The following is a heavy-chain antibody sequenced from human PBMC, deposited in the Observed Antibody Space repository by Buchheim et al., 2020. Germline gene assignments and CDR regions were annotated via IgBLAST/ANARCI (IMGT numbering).Heavy chain of an antibody. J-gene: IGHJ6*02. CDR2: INHSGST. Sequence: QVQLQQWGAGLLKPSETLSLTCAVYGGSFSDYYWSWIRQPPGKGLEWIGEINHSGSTNYNPSLKSRVPISVDTSKNQFSLKLSSVTAADTAVYYCASSDYGSGRTVWGQGTT. D-gene: IGHD3-10*01. CDR3: ASSDYGSGRTV. CDR1: GGSFSDYY. V-gene: IGHV4-34*01.